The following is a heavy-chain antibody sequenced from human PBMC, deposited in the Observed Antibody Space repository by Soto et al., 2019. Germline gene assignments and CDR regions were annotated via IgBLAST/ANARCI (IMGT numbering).Heavy chain of an antibody. CDR3: ARQSCSSTSCYSWVSWFDP. Sequence: QVQLQESGPGLVKPSETLSLTCTVSGGSISSYYWSWIRQPPGTGLEWIGYIYYSGSTKYNPSLKSRVTISVDTSKNQFSLKLSSVTAADTAVYYCARQSCSSTSCYSWVSWFDPWGQGTLVTVSS. CDR1: GGSISSYY. J-gene: IGHJ5*02. V-gene: IGHV4-59*08. D-gene: IGHD2-2*01. CDR2: IYYSGST.